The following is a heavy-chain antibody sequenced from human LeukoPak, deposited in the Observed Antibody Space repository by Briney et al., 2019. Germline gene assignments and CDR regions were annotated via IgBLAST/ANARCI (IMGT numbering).Heavy chain of an antibody. CDR1: GGSISSYY. CDR2: IYYSGST. J-gene: IGHJ4*02. Sequence: SETLSLTCTVSGGSISSYYWSWIRQPPGKGLEWIGYIYYSGSTNYNPSLKSRVTISVDTSKNQFSLKLSSVTAADTAVYYCARGLEKEMATIHYWGQGTLVTVSS. V-gene: IGHV4-59*01. D-gene: IGHD5-24*01. CDR3: ARGLEKEMATIHY.